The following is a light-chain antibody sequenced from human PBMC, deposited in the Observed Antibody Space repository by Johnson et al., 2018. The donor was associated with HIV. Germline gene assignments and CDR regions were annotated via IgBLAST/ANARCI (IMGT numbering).Light chain of an antibody. CDR1: SSNIGNNY. CDR2: ENN. CDR3: GTWDSSLSALYV. J-gene: IGLJ1*01. Sequence: SVLTQPPSVSAAPGQKVTISCSGSSSNIGNNYVSWYQQLPGTAPKLLIYENNKRPSGIPDRFSGSKSGTSDTLGITGLQTGDEADYYCGTWDSSLSALYVFGTGTKVTVL. V-gene: IGLV1-51*02.